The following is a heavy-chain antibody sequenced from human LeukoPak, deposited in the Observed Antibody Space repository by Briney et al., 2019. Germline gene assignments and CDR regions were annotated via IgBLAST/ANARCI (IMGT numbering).Heavy chain of an antibody. CDR3: ARLSKGPDAFDI. V-gene: IGHV3-21*01. J-gene: IGHJ3*02. Sequence: PGGSLRPSCAASGFTFSSYSMNWVRQAPGKGLEWVSSISSSSSYIYYADSVKGRFTISRDNAKNSLYLQMNSLRAEDTAVYYCARLSKGPDAFDIWGQGTMVTVSS. CDR1: GFTFSSYS. CDR2: ISSSSSYI. D-gene: IGHD3-16*02.